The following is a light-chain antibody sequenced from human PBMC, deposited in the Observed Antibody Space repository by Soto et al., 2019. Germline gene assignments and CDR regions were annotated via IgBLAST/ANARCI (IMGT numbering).Light chain of an antibody. CDR3: QHYNSYSEA. V-gene: IGKV1-33*01. J-gene: IGKJ1*01. CDR1: QDISNY. CDR2: DAS. Sequence: EIHMTKSPSSRSASVCDRLSITCQASQDISNYLNWHQQKPGKAPKLLIYDASKLETGVPSSFSGSGSGTDFTLTISWLHSEDFATYYCQHYNSYSEAFGQGTKVDIK.